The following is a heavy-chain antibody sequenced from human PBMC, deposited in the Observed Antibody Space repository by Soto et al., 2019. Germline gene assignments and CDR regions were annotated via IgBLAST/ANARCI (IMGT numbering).Heavy chain of an antibody. Sequence: GESLKISCKGSGYSFTNYWIHWVRQMAGKGLEWMGRIDPDDSYTNYSPSFQGHVAISVDKSISTAYLQWSSLQASDTAIYYCARLPPPTYCSGSTCSGYWGQGTLVTVSS. CDR1: GYSFTNYW. D-gene: IGHD2-15*01. CDR3: ARLPPPTYCSGSTCSGY. CDR2: IDPDDSYT. J-gene: IGHJ4*02. V-gene: IGHV5-10-1*01.